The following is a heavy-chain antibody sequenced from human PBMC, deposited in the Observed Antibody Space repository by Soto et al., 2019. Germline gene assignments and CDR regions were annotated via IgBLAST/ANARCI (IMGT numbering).Heavy chain of an antibody. CDR1: GFTFSSYA. CDR2: ISGSGGST. J-gene: IGHJ5*02. V-gene: IGHV3-23*01. D-gene: IGHD6-13*01. Sequence: EVQLLESGGGLVQPGGSLRLSCAASGFTFSSYAMSWVRQAPGKGLEWVSAISGSGGSTYYADSVKGRFTISRDNSKNTLYLQMNSLRAEDTAVYYCANDPGSSSWYADWFDPWGQGTLVTVSS. CDR3: ANDPGSSSWYADWFDP.